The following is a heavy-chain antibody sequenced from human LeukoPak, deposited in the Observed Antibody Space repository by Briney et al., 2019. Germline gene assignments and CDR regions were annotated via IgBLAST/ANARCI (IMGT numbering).Heavy chain of an antibody. Sequence: GGSLRLSCAASGFTFRSYSMNWVRQAPGKGLEWVSSISSSSSYIYYADSVKGRFTISRDNAKNSLYLQMNSLRAEDTAVYYCARDRVAAAGPPGYWGQGTLVTVSS. CDR1: GFTFRSYS. J-gene: IGHJ4*02. CDR2: ISSSSSYI. CDR3: ARDRVAAAGPPGY. D-gene: IGHD6-13*01. V-gene: IGHV3-21*01.